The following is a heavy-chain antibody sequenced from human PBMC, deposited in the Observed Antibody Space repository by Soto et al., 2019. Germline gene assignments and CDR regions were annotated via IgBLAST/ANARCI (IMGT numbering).Heavy chain of an antibody. J-gene: IGHJ6*02. CDR3: ARRGAAAGTYHYFGMDV. CDR1: GYSFTSYW. V-gene: IGHV5-10-1*01. D-gene: IGHD6-13*01. Sequence: PGESLKISCKSSGYSFTSYWINWVRQVPGKGLEGMVMIYPNYSYTIYSPSFQGHATISHNQSNSTAYLPWSSPKGSDTAMDYCARRGAAAGTYHYFGMDVWGQGTTFTAP. CDR2: IYPNYSYT.